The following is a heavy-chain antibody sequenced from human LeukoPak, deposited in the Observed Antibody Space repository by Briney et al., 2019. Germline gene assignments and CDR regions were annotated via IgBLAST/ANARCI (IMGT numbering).Heavy chain of an antibody. V-gene: IGHV3-64*01. CDR2: INSNGDDT. CDR3: ARDPGRSPDY. D-gene: IGHD1-26*01. Sequence: GGSLRLSCAASGFTFSHYSMHWVRQPPGKGLEYVSAINSNGDDTYYVNSVKGRFTISRDNSKNTLYLQMGSLRAEDMAVYYCARDPGRSPDYWGQGSLVTVSS. CDR1: GFTFSHYS. J-gene: IGHJ4*02.